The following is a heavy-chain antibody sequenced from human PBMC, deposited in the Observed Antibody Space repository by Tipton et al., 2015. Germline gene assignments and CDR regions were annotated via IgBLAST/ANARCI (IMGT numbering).Heavy chain of an antibody. CDR3: ARHRILPAALNCFDP. J-gene: IGHJ5*02. D-gene: IGHD2-2*01. Sequence: QVQLVQSGPEVKKSGSSVKVSCKASGGTFSSYAISWVRQAPGQGLEWMGGIIPISATANYAQRFQGRVTITADKSTSTAYMELSSLRSEDTAVYYCARHRILPAALNCFDPWGQGTLVIVSS. V-gene: IGHV1-69*06. CDR1: GGTFSSYA. CDR2: IIPISATA.